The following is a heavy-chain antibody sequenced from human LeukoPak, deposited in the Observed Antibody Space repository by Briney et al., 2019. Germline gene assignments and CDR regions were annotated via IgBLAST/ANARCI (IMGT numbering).Heavy chain of an antibody. V-gene: IGHV3-64*01. Sequence: QTGGSLRLSCAASGFTFSSYAMHWVRQAPGKGLEYVSAISSNGGSTYYANSVKGRFTISRDNSKNSLYLQMNSLRTEDTALYYCAKWRGDYPSYYYYYMDVWGKGTTVTVSS. D-gene: IGHD4-17*01. CDR1: GFTFSSYA. CDR3: AKWRGDYPSYYYYYMDV. J-gene: IGHJ6*03. CDR2: ISSNGGST.